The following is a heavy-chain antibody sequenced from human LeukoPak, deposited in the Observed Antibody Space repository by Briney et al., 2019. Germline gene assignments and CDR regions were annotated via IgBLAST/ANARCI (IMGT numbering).Heavy chain of an antibody. CDR3: ANDPHFGELKEGMGSWFDP. J-gene: IGHJ5*02. V-gene: IGHV3-23*01. D-gene: IGHD3-10*01. Sequence: GGSLRLSCAASGFTFSSYAMSWVRQAPGKGLEWVSAISGSGGSTYYADSVKGRFTISRDNSKNTLYLQMNSLRAEDTAVYHCANDPHFGELKEGMGSWFDPWGQGTLVTVSS. CDR2: ISGSGGST. CDR1: GFTFSSYA.